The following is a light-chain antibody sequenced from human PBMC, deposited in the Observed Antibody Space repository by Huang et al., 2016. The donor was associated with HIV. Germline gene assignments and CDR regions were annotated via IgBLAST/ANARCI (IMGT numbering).Light chain of an antibody. CDR2: LGS. Sequence: IVMTQSPLSLPVTPGASASISCRSSQSLLHNDEYNFLDWYLQKPGQSPQLLIYLGSNRAAGVPDRCIGSGSGTDFTLKISRVEAEDVGVYYCMQALETGTFGQGTKLEIK. CDR1: QSLLHNDEYNF. V-gene: IGKV2-28*01. CDR3: MQALETGT. J-gene: IGKJ2*01.